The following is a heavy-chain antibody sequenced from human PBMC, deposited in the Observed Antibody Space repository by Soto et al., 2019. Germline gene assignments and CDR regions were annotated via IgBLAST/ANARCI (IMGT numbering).Heavy chain of an antibody. Sequence: PSETLSLTCAVSGGSISSGGYSWSWIRQPPGKGLEWIAYIYHSGSTYYNPSLKSRVTISVDRSKNQFSLKLSSVTAADTAVYYCASGIKESRIDYYGMDVWGQGTTVTVSS. CDR1: GGSISSGGYS. J-gene: IGHJ6*02. CDR2: IYHSGST. V-gene: IGHV4-30-2*01. D-gene: IGHD1-26*01. CDR3: ASGIKESRIDYYGMDV.